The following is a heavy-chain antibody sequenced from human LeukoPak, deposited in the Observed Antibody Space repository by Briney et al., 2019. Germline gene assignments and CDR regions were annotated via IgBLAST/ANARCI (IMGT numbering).Heavy chain of an antibody. CDR1: GGTFSSYA. V-gene: IGHV1-69*04. D-gene: IGHD3-22*01. Sequence: SVKVSCKASGGTFSSYAISWVRQAPGQGLEWMGRIIPILGIANYAQKFRGRVTITADKSTSTAYMELSSLRSEDTAVHYCARDGVEYYDSSGLSYWGQGTLVTVSS. CDR2: IIPILGIA. CDR3: ARDGVEYYDSSGLSY. J-gene: IGHJ4*02.